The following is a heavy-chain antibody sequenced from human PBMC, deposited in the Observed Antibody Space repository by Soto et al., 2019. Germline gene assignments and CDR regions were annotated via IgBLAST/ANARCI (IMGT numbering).Heavy chain of an antibody. CDR3: ARHLGKHLGCFDF. Sequence: GGSLRLSCAASGFTFSANWMHWVRQAPGKGLVWVSRISTDGSSTRYADSVKGRFTISRDNAKKTLYLQMNSLRAEDTAVYYCARHLGKHLGCFDFWGPGTLVTVSS. CDR2: ISTDGSST. V-gene: IGHV3-74*01. J-gene: IGHJ4*02. D-gene: IGHD6-19*01. CDR1: GFTFSANW.